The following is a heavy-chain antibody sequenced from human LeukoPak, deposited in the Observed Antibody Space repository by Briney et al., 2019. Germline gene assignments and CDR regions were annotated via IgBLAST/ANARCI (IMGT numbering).Heavy chain of an antibody. CDR3: ASFYCSGGSWYQYYSYYYMDV. CDR1: GGSISSYY. J-gene: IGHJ6*03. V-gene: IGHV4-59*01. D-gene: IGHD2-15*01. Sequence: PSETLSLTCTVSGGSISSYYWSWIRQPPGKGLEWIGYIYYSGSTNYNPSLKSRVTISVDTSKNQFSLKLSSVTAADTAVYYCASFYCSGGSWYQYYSYYYMDVWGKGTTVTISS. CDR2: IYYSGST.